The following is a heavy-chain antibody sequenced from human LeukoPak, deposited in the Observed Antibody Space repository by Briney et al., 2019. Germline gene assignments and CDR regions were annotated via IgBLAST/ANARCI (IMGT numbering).Heavy chain of an antibody. V-gene: IGHV4-39*07. CDR1: GGSISSSSYY. CDR2: IYYSGST. J-gene: IGHJ4*02. CDR3: ARYRGGSGYHFDY. Sequence: PSETLSLTCTVSGGSISSSSYYWGWIRQPPGKGLEWIGSIYYSGSTYYNPSLKSRLTVSLDTSKNQFSLKLSSVTAADTAVYYCARYRGGSGYHFDYWGQGTLVTVSS. D-gene: IGHD5-12*01.